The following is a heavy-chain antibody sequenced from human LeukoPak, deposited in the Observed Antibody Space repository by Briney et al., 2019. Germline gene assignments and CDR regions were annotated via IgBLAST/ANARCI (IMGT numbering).Heavy chain of an antibody. CDR2: ISSSSSFV. CDR3: ARDLRVQLWLEFDY. CDR1: GFTFSSYS. Sequence: GRSLRLSCAASGFTFSSYSMNWVRQAPGKGLEWVSSISSSSSFVYYADSVKGRFTISRDNAKNSLYLQMNSLRAEDTAVYYCARDLRVQLWLEFDYWGQGTLVTVSS. D-gene: IGHD5-18*01. V-gene: IGHV3-21*01. J-gene: IGHJ4*02.